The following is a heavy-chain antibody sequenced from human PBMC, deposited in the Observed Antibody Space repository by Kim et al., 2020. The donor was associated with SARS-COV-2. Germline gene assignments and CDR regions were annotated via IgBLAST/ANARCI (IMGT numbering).Heavy chain of an antibody. D-gene: IGHD3-9*01. CDR1: GGTFSSYA. J-gene: IGHJ6*02. V-gene: IGHV1-69*13. CDR3: ARVLRYFDWEGTDYYYYYGMDV. CDR2: IIPIFGTA. Sequence: SVKVSCKASGGTFSSYAISWVRQAPGQGLEWMGGIIPIFGTANYAQKFQGRVTITADESTSTAYMELSSLRSEDTAVYYCARVLRYFDWEGTDYYYYYGMDVWGQGTTVTVSS.